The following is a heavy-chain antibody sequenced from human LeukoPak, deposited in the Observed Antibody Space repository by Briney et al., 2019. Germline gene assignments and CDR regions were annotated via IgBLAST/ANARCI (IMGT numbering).Heavy chain of an antibody. D-gene: IGHD2-15*01. CDR3: ARSIVVVVAATRYFDG. Sequence: GGSLRLSCAASGFTFSSYWMSWVRQAPGKGLEWVANIKQDGSNKYYVDSVKGRFTISRDNAKNSLYLQMNSLSAEDTAVYYCARSIVVVVAATRYFDGWGQGTLVTVSS. V-gene: IGHV3-7*01. CDR1: GFTFSSYW. CDR2: IKQDGSNK. J-gene: IGHJ4*02.